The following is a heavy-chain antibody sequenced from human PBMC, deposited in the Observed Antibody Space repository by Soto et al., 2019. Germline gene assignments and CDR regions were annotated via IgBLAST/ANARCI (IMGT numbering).Heavy chain of an antibody. V-gene: IGHV4-31*03. CDR2: IYYSGST. CDR1: GGSISSGGYY. Sequence: QVQLQESGPGLVKPSQTLSLTCTVSGGSISSGGYYWSWIRQHPGKGLEWIGYIYYSGSTYYNPSLKSRVTISVDTSKNQFSLKLSSVTAAATAVYYCARDRPYSSSPGYYYYGMDVWGQGTTVTVSS. D-gene: IGHD6-6*01. CDR3: ARDRPYSSSPGYYYYGMDV. J-gene: IGHJ6*02.